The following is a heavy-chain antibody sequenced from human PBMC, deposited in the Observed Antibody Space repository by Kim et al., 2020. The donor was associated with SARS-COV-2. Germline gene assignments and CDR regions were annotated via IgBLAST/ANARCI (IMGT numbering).Heavy chain of an antibody. CDR3: ASHYYGSGSYGY. J-gene: IGHJ4*02. D-gene: IGHD3-10*01. CDR1: GFTFSDYY. V-gene: IGHV3-11*03. Sequence: GGSLRLSCAASGFTFSDYYMSWIRQAPGKGLEWVSYISSSSSYTNYADSVKGRFTISRDNAKNSLYLQMNSLRAEDTAVYYCASHYYGSGSYGYWGQGTLVTVSS. CDR2: ISSSSSYT.